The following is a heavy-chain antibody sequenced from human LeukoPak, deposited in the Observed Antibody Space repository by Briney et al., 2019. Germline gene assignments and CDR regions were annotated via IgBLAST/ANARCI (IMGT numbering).Heavy chain of an antibody. CDR3: ARDNSGSYPKFDY. CDR1: GFTFSSYA. Sequence: PGGSLRLSCAASGFTFSSYAMHWVRQAPGKGLEWVAVISYDGSNKYYADSVKGRFTISRDNSENTLYLQMNSLRAEDTAVYYCARDNSGSYPKFDYWGQGTLVTVSS. V-gene: IGHV3-30*04. CDR2: ISYDGSNK. D-gene: IGHD1-26*01. J-gene: IGHJ4*02.